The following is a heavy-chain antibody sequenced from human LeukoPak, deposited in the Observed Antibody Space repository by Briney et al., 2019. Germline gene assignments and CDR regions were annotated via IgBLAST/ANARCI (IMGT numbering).Heavy chain of an antibody. J-gene: IGHJ4*02. V-gene: IGHV3-74*01. CDR2: IYRDLSRI. D-gene: IGHD4-23*01. Sequence: GSLRLSCAVSGFTVGSYWMNCFRQSPGKVLVLVSRIYRDLSRINYADSVKCRFTISRDNGKNTLFLQMNSLRAEDAAVYYCVRGNDYGGPHYWGQGTLVTVSS. CDR3: VRGNDYGGPHY. CDR1: GFTVGSYW.